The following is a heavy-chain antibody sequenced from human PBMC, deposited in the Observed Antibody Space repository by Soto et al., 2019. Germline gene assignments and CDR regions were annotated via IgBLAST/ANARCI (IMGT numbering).Heavy chain of an antibody. CDR1: GFTFSSYA. D-gene: IGHD4-17*01. V-gene: IGHV3-23*01. Sequence: GGSLRLSCAASGFTFSSYAMSWVRQAPGKGLEWVSAISGSGGSTYYADSVKGRFTISRDNSKNTLYLQMNSLRAEDTAVYYCAKAPGAYDYGDYAGYWYFDLWGRGTLVTVSS. CDR2: ISGSGGST. J-gene: IGHJ2*01. CDR3: AKAPGAYDYGDYAGYWYFDL.